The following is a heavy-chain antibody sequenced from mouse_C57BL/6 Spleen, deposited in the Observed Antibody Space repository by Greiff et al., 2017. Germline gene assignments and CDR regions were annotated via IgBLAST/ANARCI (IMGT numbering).Heavy chain of an antibody. CDR3: ARSYYDYDEGYAMDY. CDR1: GFTFTDYY. D-gene: IGHD2-4*01. Sequence: EVQGVESGGGLVQPGGSLSLSCAASGFTFTDYYMSWVRQPPGKALEWLGFIRNKANGYTTEYSASVKGRFTISRDNSQSILYLQMNALRAEDSATYYCARSYYDYDEGYAMDYWGQGTSVTVSS. CDR2: IRNKANGYTT. J-gene: IGHJ4*01. V-gene: IGHV7-3*01.